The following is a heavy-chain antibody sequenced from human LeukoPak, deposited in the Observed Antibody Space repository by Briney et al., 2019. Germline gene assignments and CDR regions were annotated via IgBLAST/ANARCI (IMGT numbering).Heavy chain of an antibody. Sequence: PGGSLRLSCAASGFTFSSYGMHWVRQAPGKGLEWVSSISSSSSYIYYADSVKGRFTISRDNAKNSLYLQMNSLRAEDTAVYYCARVPVEEGYDFWSGYRPPHFDYWGQGTLVTVSS. J-gene: IGHJ4*02. CDR3: ARVPVEEGYDFWSGYRPPHFDY. D-gene: IGHD3-3*01. CDR1: GFTFSSYG. CDR2: ISSSSSYI. V-gene: IGHV3-21*01.